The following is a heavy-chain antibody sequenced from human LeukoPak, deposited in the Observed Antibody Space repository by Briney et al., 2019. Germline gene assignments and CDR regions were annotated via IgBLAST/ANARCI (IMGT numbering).Heavy chain of an antibody. CDR2: INHSGST. D-gene: IGHD1-14*01. CDR1: GGSFSGYY. CDR3: ACPSGNHLYSFDY. V-gene: IGHV4-34*01. Sequence: NPSETLSLTCAVYGGSFSGYYWSWIRQPPGKGLEWIGEINHSGSTNYNPSLKSRVTISVDTSKNQFSLKLSSVTAADTAVYYCACPSGNHLYSFDYWGQGTLVTVSS. J-gene: IGHJ4*02.